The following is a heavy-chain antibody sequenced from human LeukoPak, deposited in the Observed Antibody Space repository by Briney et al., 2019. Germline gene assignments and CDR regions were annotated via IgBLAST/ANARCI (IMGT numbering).Heavy chain of an antibody. CDR2: ISSSSSTI. V-gene: IGHV3-48*01. D-gene: IGHD2-2*01. CDR3: ARDGGCSSTSCYSRFNWFDP. J-gene: IGHJ5*02. Sequence: GGSLRLSCAASGFTFSSCSMNWVRQAPGKGLEWVSYISSSSSTIYYADSVKGRFTISRDNAKNSLYLQMNSLRAEDTAVYYCARDGGCSSTSCYSRFNWFDPWGQGTLVTVSS. CDR1: GFTFSSCS.